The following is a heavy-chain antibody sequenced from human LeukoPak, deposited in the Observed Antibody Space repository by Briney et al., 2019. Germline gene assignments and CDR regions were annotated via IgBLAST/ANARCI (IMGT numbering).Heavy chain of an antibody. CDR3: ANTIFGVVRYAVARDYNWFDP. J-gene: IGHJ5*02. V-gene: IGHV1-69*05. CDR1: GYPFTSYD. D-gene: IGHD3-3*01. Sequence: ASVKVSCKASGYPFTSYDINWVRQATGQGLEWMGGIIPIFGTANYAQKFQGRVTITTDESTSTAYMELSSLRSEDTAVYYCANTIFGVVRYAVARDYNWFDPWGQGTLVTVSS. CDR2: IIPIFGTA.